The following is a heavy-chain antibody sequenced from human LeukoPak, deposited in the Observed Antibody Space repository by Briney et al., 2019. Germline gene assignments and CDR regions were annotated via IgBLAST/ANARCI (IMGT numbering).Heavy chain of an antibody. CDR3: AKESGVVPTADFDY. D-gene: IGHD2-2*01. V-gene: IGHV3-53*01. CDR1: GFTVSSNY. Sequence: GGSLRLSCAASGFTVSSNYMSWVRQAPGKGLEWVSVIYSGGSTYYADSVKGRFTISRDNSKNTLYLQMNSLRVEDTAVYYCAKESGVVPTADFDYWGQGTLVTVSS. CDR2: IYSGGST. J-gene: IGHJ4*02.